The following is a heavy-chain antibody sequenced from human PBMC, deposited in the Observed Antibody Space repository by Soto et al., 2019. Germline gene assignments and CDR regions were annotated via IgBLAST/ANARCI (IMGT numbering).Heavy chain of an antibody. V-gene: IGHV4-31*03. Sequence: QVPLQESGPGLVKPSQTLSLTCTVSGGSISSGGYYWSWIRQHPGKGLEWIGYIYYSGSTYYNPSLKSRVTISVEASKTQFSLKLSSVTAADTAVYYCARVCGGDCHYGMDVWGQGTTVTVSS. D-gene: IGHD2-21*02. CDR3: ARVCGGDCHYGMDV. CDR2: IYYSGST. CDR1: GGSISSGGYY. J-gene: IGHJ6*02.